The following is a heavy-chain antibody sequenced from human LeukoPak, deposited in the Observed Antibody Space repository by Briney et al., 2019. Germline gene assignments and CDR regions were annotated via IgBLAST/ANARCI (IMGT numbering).Heavy chain of an antibody. J-gene: IGHJ3*01. V-gene: IGHV5-51*01. CDR3: ARPRGYYYDSSGYDAFDV. D-gene: IGHD3-22*01. CDR1: GYSFTNYW. CDR2: IYPGDSDT. Sequence: GESLKISCKGSGYSFTNYWIGWVRQMPGKGLEWMGIIYPGDSDTRYSPSFQGQVTLSADKSISTAYLQWSSLKASDTAMYYCARPRGYYYDSSGYDAFDVWGQGTMVTVSS.